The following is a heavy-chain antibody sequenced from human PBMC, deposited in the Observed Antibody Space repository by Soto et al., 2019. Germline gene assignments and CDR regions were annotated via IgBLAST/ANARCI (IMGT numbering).Heavy chain of an antibody. CDR1: GYTFTSYA. Sequence: QVQLVQSGAEVKKPGASVKVSCKASGYTFTSYAMHWVRQAPGQRLEWMGWINAGNGNTKYSQKFQGRVTITRDTSASTASVSLSSPRSEDTAVYYCARGLGVGAASDYWGQGTLVTVSS. V-gene: IGHV1-3*01. CDR3: ARGLGVGAASDY. D-gene: IGHD3-16*01. CDR2: INAGNGNT. J-gene: IGHJ4*02.